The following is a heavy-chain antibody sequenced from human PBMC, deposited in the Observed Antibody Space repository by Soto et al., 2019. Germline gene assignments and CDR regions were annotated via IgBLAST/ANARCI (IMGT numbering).Heavy chain of an antibody. Sequence: GGSLRLSCAASGFTFSDYYMSWIRQAPGKGLEWVSYISSSGSTIYYADSVKGRFTISRDNAKNSLYLQMNSLRAEDTAVYYCARDPHFPMRHHAEPGGGQGTLVTVSS. V-gene: IGHV3-11*01. D-gene: IGHD3-10*01. CDR3: ARDPHFPMRHHAEPG. CDR2: ISSSGSTI. CDR1: GFTFSDYY. J-gene: IGHJ4*02.